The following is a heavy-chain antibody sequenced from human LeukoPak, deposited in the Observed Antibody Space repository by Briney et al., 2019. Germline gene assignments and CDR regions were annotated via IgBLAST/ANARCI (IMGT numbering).Heavy chain of an antibody. CDR2: INWNGATK. J-gene: IGHJ6*03. CDR1: GFTFDDYG. V-gene: IGHV3-20*04. Sequence: GGSLRLSCAASGFTFDDYGMSWVRQAPGKGLEWVSAINWNGATKGYADSVKGRFTISRDNAKNSLYLQMNSLRAEDTAVYYCARATWDPNYYYYMDVWGKGTTVTISS. D-gene: IGHD1-26*01. CDR3: ARATWDPNYYYYMDV.